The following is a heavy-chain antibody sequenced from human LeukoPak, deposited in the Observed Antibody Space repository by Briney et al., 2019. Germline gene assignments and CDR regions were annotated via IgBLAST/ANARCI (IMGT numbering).Heavy chain of an antibody. CDR2: INTNTGNP. Sequence: ASVKVSCKASGYTFTSYAMNWVRQAPGQGLEWMGWINTNTGNPTYAQGFTGRFVFSLDTSVSTAYLQISSLKAEDTAVYYCARDLLGWLFRGNWFDPWGQGTLVTVSS. CDR1: GYTFTSYA. V-gene: IGHV7-4-1*02. CDR3: ARDLLGWLFRGNWFDP. J-gene: IGHJ5*02. D-gene: IGHD3-22*01.